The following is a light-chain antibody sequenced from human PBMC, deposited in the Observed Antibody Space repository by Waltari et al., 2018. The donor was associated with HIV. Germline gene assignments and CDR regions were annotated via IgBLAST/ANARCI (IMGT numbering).Light chain of an antibody. V-gene: IGLV3-9*01. CDR3: QVWDRSTVI. CDR1: NIRLKN. CDR2: RDA. Sequence: YQLTQALSVSVAPGQTATVTCRGDNIRLKNVRWHQQKPGQAPRLVMFRDADRPSGIPERFSGTNWGNTATLIINRAQAGDEAKYYCQVWDRSTVIFGSGTKVTVL. J-gene: IGLJ1*01.